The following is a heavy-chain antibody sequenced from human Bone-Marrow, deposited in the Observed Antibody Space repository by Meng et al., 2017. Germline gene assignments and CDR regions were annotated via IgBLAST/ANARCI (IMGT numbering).Heavy chain of an antibody. CDR3: ARDAHIVVVTAKPSNWFDP. CDR1: GGSFSGYY. J-gene: IGHJ5*02. Sequence: SETLSLTCAVYGGSFSGYYWSWIHQPPGKGLEWIGEINHSGSTNYNPSLKSRVTISVDTSKNQFSLKLSSVTAADTAVYYCARDAHIVVVTAKPSNWFDPWGQGTLDTVSS. D-gene: IGHD2-21*02. CDR2: INHSGST. V-gene: IGHV4-34*01.